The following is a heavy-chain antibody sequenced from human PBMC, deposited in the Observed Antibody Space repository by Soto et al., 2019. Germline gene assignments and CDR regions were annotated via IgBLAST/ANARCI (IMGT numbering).Heavy chain of an antibody. Sequence: PGGSLRLSCAASGLTFSSYSMNWVRQAPGKGLEWVSSISSGSSYIYYADSVKGRFTISRDNAKNPLYLQMNSLRAEDTAVYYCARSSGGSGKLWNYYGMDVWGQGTTVTVSS. CDR3: ARSSGGSGKLWNYYGMDV. CDR1: GLTFSSYS. J-gene: IGHJ6*02. D-gene: IGHD3-10*01. V-gene: IGHV3-21*06. CDR2: ISSGSSYI.